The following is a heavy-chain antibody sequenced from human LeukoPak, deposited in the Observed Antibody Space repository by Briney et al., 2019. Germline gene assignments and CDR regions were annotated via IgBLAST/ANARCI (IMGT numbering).Heavy chain of an antibody. CDR2: IYYSGIT. CDR1: GVAITAYY. J-gene: IGHJ5*02. CDR3: ARRMSPGGWFGP. V-gene: IGHV4-59*08. Sequence: SETLSLTCTVSGVAITAYYWSWLRQPPGKGLEWIGYIYYSGITNYNPSLKSRVTMSVGTSKNHFYPKLSSVTAADTAVYFCARRMSPGGWFGPWGQGTLVTVSS. D-gene: IGHD4-23*01.